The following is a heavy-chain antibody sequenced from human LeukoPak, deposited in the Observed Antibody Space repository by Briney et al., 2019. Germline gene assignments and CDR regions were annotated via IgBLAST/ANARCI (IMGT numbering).Heavy chain of an antibody. V-gene: IGHV3-23*01. CDR3: AKGTYGYKKNWFDP. D-gene: IGHD5-18*01. J-gene: IGHJ5*02. Sequence: GGSLRLSCAASGFTFSSSAMSWVRQAPGKGLEWVSAISGSGGSTYYADSVKGRFTISRDNSKNTLYLQMNSLRAEDTAVYYCAKGTYGYKKNWFDPWGQGTLVTVSS. CDR2: ISGSGGST. CDR1: GFTFSSSA.